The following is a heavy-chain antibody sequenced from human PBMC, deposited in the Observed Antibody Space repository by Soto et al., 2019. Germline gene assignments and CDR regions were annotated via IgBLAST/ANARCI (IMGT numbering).Heavy chain of an antibody. CDR2: IIPIFGTA. J-gene: IGHJ6*02. Sequence: QVQLVQSGAEVKKPGSSVKVSCKASGGTFSSYAISWVRQAPGQGLEWMGGIIPIFGTANYAQKFQGRVTITADESTSSGDMELSSVRSEDTAVYYCASAKLEFYYYYGTDVWGHGTTVTVSS. CDR3: ASAKLEFYYYYGTDV. D-gene: IGHD1-1*01. V-gene: IGHV1-69*12. CDR1: GGTFSSYA.